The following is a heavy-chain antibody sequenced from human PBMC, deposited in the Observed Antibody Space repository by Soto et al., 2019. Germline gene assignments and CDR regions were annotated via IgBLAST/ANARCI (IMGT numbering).Heavy chain of an antibody. Sequence: SETLSLTCVVYGGSFTSNYWTWVRQPPGKGLEWIGEINHSGNTNYNASLKSRVTISVDTSKNQFSLNLSSVTAADTAVYYCLGPRFDSGGRGPLVTVSS. J-gene: IGHJ4*02. V-gene: IGHV4-34*01. CDR1: GGSFTSNY. CDR3: LGPRFDS. CDR2: INHSGNT.